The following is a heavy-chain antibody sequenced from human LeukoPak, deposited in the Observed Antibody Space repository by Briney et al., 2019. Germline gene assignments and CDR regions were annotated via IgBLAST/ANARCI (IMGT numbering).Heavy chain of an antibody. CDR1: GFTFSSYG. D-gene: IGHD3-10*01. J-gene: IGHJ6*04. CDR2: ISYDGGNK. CDR3: AKDQAITMVRGDGYYYGMDV. Sequence: GRSLRLSCAASGFTFSSYGMHWVRQAPGKGLEWVAVISYDGGNKYYADSVKGRFTISRDNSKNTLYLQMNSLRAEDTAVYYCAKDQAITMVRGDGYYYGMDVWGKGTTVTVSS. V-gene: IGHV3-30*18.